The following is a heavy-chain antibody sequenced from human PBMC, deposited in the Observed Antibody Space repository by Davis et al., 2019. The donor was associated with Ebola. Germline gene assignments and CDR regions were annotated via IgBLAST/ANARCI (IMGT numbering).Heavy chain of an antibody. V-gene: IGHV3-30*18. J-gene: IGHJ5*02. D-gene: IGHD2-15*01. CDR1: GFTFSDYY. Sequence: PGGSLRLSCAASGFTFSDYYMSWVRQAPGKGLEWVAVISYDGSNKYYADSVKGRFTISRDTSKNTLYLQMNSLRAEDTAVYYCAKDQGDIVFNWFDPWGQGTLVTVSS. CDR3: AKDQGDIVFNWFDP. CDR2: ISYDGSNK.